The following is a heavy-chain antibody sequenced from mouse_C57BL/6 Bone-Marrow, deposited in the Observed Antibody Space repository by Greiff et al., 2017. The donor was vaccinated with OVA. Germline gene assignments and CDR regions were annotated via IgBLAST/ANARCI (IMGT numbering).Heavy chain of an antibody. Sequence: VQLQQSGAELVRPGASVKLSCTASGFNIKDDYMHWVKQRPEQGLEWIGWIDPENGDTEYASKFQGKATITADTSSNTAYLQLSSLTSEDTAVYYCTTGMVRDYWGQGTTLTVSS. D-gene: IGHD2-3*01. CDR2: IDPENGDT. J-gene: IGHJ2*01. CDR1: GFNIKDDY. V-gene: IGHV14-4*01. CDR3: TTGMVRDY.